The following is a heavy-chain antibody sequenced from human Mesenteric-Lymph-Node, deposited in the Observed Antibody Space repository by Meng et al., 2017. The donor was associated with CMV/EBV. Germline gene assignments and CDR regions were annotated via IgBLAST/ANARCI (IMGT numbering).Heavy chain of an antibody. CDR3: TRVYCSSTSCYREAYYFDY. V-gene: IGHV3-49*04. D-gene: IGHD2-2*02. J-gene: IGHJ4*02. CDR1: GFIFGDYA. Sequence: GGFLRPSCTASGFIFGDYAMSWVRQAPGKGLEWVGFIRSKAYGGTTEYAASVKGRFTISRDDSKSIAYLQMNSLKTEDTAVYYCTRVYCSSTSCYREAYYFDYWGQGTLVTVSS. CDR2: IRSKAYGGTT.